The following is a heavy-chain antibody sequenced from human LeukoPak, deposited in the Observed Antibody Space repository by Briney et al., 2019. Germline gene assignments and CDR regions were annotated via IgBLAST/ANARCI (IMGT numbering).Heavy chain of an antibody. D-gene: IGHD3-22*01. Sequence: PGRSLRLSCAASGLAFSSYAMHWVRQAPGKGLEWVAVISYDGSYKYYAASVKGRFTISRDNSKNTLYLQMNSLRAEDTAVYYCARGFYYDSSAPPIWGQGTMVTVSS. CDR1: GLAFSSYA. J-gene: IGHJ3*02. CDR2: ISYDGSYK. V-gene: IGHV3-30-3*01. CDR3: ARGFYYDSSAPPI.